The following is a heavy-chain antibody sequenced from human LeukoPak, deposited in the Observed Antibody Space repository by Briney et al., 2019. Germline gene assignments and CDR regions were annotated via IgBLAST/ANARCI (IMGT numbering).Heavy chain of an antibody. D-gene: IGHD3-3*01. J-gene: IGHJ5*02. V-gene: IGHV1-18*01. Sequence: ASVKVSCKASGYTFTSYGISWVRQAPGQGLEWMGWISAYNGNTNYAQKLQGRVTMTTDTSTSTAYMELRSLRSDDTAVYYCARGTIFGVSYSGWSDPWGQGTLVTVSS. CDR1: GYTFTSYG. CDR2: ISAYNGNT. CDR3: ARGTIFGVSYSGWSDP.